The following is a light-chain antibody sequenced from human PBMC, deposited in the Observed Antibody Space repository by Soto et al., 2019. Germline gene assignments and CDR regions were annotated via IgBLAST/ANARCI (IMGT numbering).Light chain of an antibody. J-gene: IGKJ1*01. CDR3: HQYNHWLTWT. Sequence: EIVMTQSPATLSVSPGETATLSFSAIQTVNSDYLAWFQQRPGQAPRLLIYSASTRATGIPARFSGSGSGTEFTLTISSLQSEDFAVYYCHQYNHWLTWTFGQGTKVDI. CDR2: SAS. CDR1: QTVNSD. V-gene: IGKV3-15*01.